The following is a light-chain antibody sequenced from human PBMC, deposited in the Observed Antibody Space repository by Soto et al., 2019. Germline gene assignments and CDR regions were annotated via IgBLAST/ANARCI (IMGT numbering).Light chain of an antibody. V-gene: IGKV1-5*01. CDR1: QSISSW. Sequence: IQMTQSPSHLSGSVGDRVTISCRASQSISSWLAWYQQKPGKAPKLLMSDASSLERGVPSRFSGSGSGTEFTLTISSLQPDDFATYYCQQYDDNSRTFGLGTKVDNK. CDR2: DAS. CDR3: QQYDDNSRT. J-gene: IGKJ1*01.